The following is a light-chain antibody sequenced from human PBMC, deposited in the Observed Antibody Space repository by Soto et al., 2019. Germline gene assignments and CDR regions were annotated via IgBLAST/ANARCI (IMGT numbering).Light chain of an antibody. CDR1: QTVRSS. Sequence: EIVMTQSPATLSVSPGGRVTLSCRATQTVRSSVAWYQQNPGQAPRLLIYGASTRATGIPARFSGSGSGTEFTLTISSLQSEDSALYFCQQYDDWPRYTFGQGTKLEIK. CDR2: GAS. V-gene: IGKV3-15*01. CDR3: QQYDDWPRYT. J-gene: IGKJ2*01.